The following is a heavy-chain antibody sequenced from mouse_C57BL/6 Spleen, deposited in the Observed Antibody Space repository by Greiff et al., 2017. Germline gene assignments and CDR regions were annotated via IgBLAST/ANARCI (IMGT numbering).Heavy chain of an antibody. J-gene: IGHJ4*01. CDR3: AGVATDCYAMDY. Sequence: VQLQQSGAELVKPGASVKLSCTASGFNIKDYYMHWVKQRTEQGLEWIGRIDPEDGETNYASKFQGKATITADTSSNTAYLQLSSLTSEDAAVYYCAGVATDCYAMDYWGQGTSVTVSS. CDR2: IDPEDGET. V-gene: IGHV14-2*01. D-gene: IGHD1-1*01. CDR1: GFNIKDYY.